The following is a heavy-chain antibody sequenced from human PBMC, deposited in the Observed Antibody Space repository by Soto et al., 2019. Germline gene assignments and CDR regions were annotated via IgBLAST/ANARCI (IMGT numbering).Heavy chain of an antibody. V-gene: IGHV3-7*01. Sequence: TGGSLRLSCAASGFTFSSYWMSWVRQAPGKGLEWVANIKQDGSEKYYVDSVKGRFTISRDNAKNSLYLQMNSLRAEDTAVYYCARVEGRPYCGGDCYSGRFDYWGQGTLVTVSS. J-gene: IGHJ4*02. CDR1: GFTFSSYW. CDR2: IKQDGSEK. D-gene: IGHD2-21*02. CDR3: ARVEGRPYCGGDCYSGRFDY.